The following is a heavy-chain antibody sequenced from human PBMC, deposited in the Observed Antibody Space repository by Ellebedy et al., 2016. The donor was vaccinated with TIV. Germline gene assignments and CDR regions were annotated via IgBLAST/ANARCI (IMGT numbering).Heavy chain of an antibody. CDR1: GDSVSNNGVT. CDR2: AYYRSTWIY. D-gene: IGHD6-13*01. CDR3: ARRSSRNVMDV. V-gene: IGHV6-1*01. J-gene: IGHJ6*02. Sequence: MPSETLSLTCAISGDSVSNNGVTRNWIRQSPSRGLEWLGRAYYRSTWIYNYAVSVKGRITINPDTSKNQFSLQLNSMTPEDTAVYYCARRSSRNVMDVWGQGTTVTISS.